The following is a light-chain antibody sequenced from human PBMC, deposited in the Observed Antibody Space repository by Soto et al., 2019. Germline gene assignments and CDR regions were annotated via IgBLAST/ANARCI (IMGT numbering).Light chain of an antibody. CDR3: SSYAGSNKSV. Sequence: QSALTQPPSASGSPGQSVTISCTGTSSDVGGYNYFSWYQKHPGKAPKLVIYEVSKRPAGVPNRFSGSKSGNTASLTVSGLQADDEADYYCSSYAGSNKSVFGGGTKLTVL. CDR2: EVS. V-gene: IGLV2-8*01. CDR1: SSDVGGYNY. J-gene: IGLJ2*01.